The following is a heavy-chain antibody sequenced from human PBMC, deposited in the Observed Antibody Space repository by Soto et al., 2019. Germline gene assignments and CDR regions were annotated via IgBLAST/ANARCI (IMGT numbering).Heavy chain of an antibody. CDR1: GFTFSSYA. CDR3: AKGVPAYYYYYMDV. CDR2: ISGSGDNT. V-gene: IGHV3-23*01. Sequence: GGSLRLSCAASGFTFSSYAMSWVRQAPGKGLEWVSAISGSGDNTYYADSVKGRFTISRDNSKNTLYLQMNSLRAEDTAVYYCAKGVPAYYYYYMDVWGKGTTVTVSS. D-gene: IGHD3-3*01. J-gene: IGHJ6*03.